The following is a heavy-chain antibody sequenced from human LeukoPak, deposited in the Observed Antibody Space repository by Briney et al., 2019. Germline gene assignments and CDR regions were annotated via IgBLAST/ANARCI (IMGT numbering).Heavy chain of an antibody. Sequence: ASVKVSCKASGYTFTNFIINWVRQAPGQGLEWMGWISAYNDNTSYAQMFQDRVTMSTDTSTSTAYMELRSLRFDDTAVYYCAEDRVGYYGSGSSRFDPWGQGTLVTVSS. D-gene: IGHD3-10*01. J-gene: IGHJ5*02. CDR2: ISAYNDNT. CDR1: GYTFTNFI. CDR3: AEDRVGYYGSGSSRFDP. V-gene: IGHV1-18*01.